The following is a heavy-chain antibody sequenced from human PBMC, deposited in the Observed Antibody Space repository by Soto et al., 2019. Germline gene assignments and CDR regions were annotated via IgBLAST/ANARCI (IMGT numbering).Heavy chain of an antibody. J-gene: IGHJ4*02. Sequence: GSGPTLVNPTQTLTLTCTFSGFSLSTSGVGVGWIRQPPGKALEWLALIYWDDDKRYSPSLKSRLTITKDTSKNKVVLTMTNMDPLDTATYYCAHRLSYYYDSSGYYPDFDYWGKGTLVTVS. CDR1: GFSLSTSGVG. V-gene: IGHV2-5*02. D-gene: IGHD3-22*01. CDR2: IYWDDDK. CDR3: AHRLSYYYDSSGYYPDFDY.